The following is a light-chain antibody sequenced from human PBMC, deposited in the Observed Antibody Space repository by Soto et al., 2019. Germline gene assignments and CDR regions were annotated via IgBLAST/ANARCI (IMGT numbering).Light chain of an antibody. J-gene: IGLJ2*01. CDR2: DVS. V-gene: IGLV2-14*01. CDR1: SSDVDGYNY. Sequence: QSVLTQPASVSGSPGQSMTISCTGTSSDVDGYNYVSWYQQHPGKAPKLMIYDVSNRPSGVSNRFSGSKSGNTSSLTISGLQAEDEADYYCSSYTSSSTLENVVFGGGTKLTVL. CDR3: SSYTSSSTLENVV.